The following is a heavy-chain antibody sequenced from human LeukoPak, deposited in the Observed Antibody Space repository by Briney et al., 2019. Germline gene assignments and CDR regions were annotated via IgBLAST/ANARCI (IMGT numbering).Heavy chain of an antibody. CDR1: GGSISSSSYY. D-gene: IGHD6-13*01. CDR3: ARPGEGSGYSSSRIDY. CDR2: IYYSGTT. J-gene: IGHJ4*02. V-gene: IGHV4-39*01. Sequence: SETLSLTCTVSGGSISSSSYYWGWIRQPPGKGLERIGSIYYSGTTYYNPSLKSRVTISVDTSKNQFSLKLSSVTAADTAVYYCARPGEGSGYSSSRIDYWGQGTLVTVSS.